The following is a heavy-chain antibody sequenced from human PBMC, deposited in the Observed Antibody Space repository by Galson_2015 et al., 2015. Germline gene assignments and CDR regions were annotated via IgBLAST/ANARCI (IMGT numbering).Heavy chain of an antibody. D-gene: IGHD3-10*01. V-gene: IGHV1-18*01. J-gene: IGHJ4*02. CDR2: ISANTGDT. CDR3: ARFGFGELLSY. CDR1: GYTFTSYG. Sequence: SVKVSCKASGYTFTSYGISWVRQAPGQGLEWMGGISANTGDTNYAQRLQGRVAMTTDTSTSTAYMELRSLTSEDTAVYYCARFGFGELLSYWGQGALVTVSS.